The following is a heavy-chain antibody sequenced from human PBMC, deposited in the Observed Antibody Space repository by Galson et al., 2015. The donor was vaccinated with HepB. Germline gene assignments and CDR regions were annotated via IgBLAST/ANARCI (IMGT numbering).Heavy chain of an antibody. Sequence: SLRLSCAASGFTVSSNYMSWVRQAPGKGLEWVSVIYSGGSTYCADSVKGRFTIYRDKSKNTLYLQMNSLRAEDTALYYCARAILSLRIAVAGPVYGMDVWGQGTTVTVSS. D-gene: IGHD6-19*01. CDR3: ARAILSLRIAVAGPVYGMDV. V-gene: IGHV3-66*01. CDR2: IYSGGST. CDR1: GFTVSSNY. J-gene: IGHJ6*02.